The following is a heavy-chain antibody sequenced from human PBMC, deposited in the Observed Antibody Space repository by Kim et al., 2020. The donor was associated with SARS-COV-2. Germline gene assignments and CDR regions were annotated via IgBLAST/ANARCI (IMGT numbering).Heavy chain of an antibody. CDR2: INSGGSVR. CDR1: GFTFSSYW. Sequence: GGSQRLSCAASGFTFSSYWMHWVRQVPGKGLVWVSHINSGGSVRNYADSVKGRFTISRDNTKNTLYLQMNSLRAEDTAVYYCASQISLGGWGQGTLVTVSS. V-gene: IGHV3-74*01. J-gene: IGHJ4*02. D-gene: IGHD2-15*01. CDR3: ASQISLGG.